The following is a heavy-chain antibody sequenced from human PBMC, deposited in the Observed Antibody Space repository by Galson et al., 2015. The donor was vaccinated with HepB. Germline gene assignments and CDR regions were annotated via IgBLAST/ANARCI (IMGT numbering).Heavy chain of an antibody. V-gene: IGHV4-39*01. CDR1: GGSISSSSYY. CDR2: IYYNGST. Sequence: ETLSLTCTVSGGSISSSSYYWGWIRQPPGKGLEWIGSIYYNGSTDYNPSLKSRVPISVDTSKNHFFLKLSSVTAADTAVFYCARHRLITTPLGRTWFDPWGQGTRVTVSS. CDR3: ARHRLITTPLGRTWFDP. D-gene: IGHD1/OR15-1a*01. J-gene: IGHJ5*02.